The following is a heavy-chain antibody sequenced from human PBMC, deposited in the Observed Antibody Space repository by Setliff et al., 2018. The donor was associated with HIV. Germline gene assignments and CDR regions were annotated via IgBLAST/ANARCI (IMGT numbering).Heavy chain of an antibody. J-gene: IGHJ4*02. CDR3: GRHTGVEGSWFPGDY. D-gene: IGHD1-26*01. Sequence: SETLSLTCAVSGYSISSGDYWGWIRQPPGKGLEWIGSMYHSGSTYYNPSLKSRVTISVDTSKKKFSLNLSSVTAADTAVYYCGRHTGVEGSWFPGDYWGQGTLVTVSS. V-gene: IGHV4-38-2*01. CDR1: GYSISSGDY. CDR2: MYHSGST.